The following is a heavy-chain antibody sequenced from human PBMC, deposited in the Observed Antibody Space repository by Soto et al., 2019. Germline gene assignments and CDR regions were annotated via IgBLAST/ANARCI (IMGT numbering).Heavy chain of an antibody. J-gene: IGHJ5*02. D-gene: IGHD3-10*01. CDR3: AKDQRGFGEFNWFDP. CDR1: GFTFSSYA. Sequence: GGSLRLSCAASGFTFSSYAMSWVRQAPGKGLEWVSAISGSGGSTYYADSVKGRFTISRDNSKNTLYLQMNSLRAEDTAVYYCAKDQRGFGEFNWFDPWGQGTLVTVSS. CDR2: ISGSGGST. V-gene: IGHV3-23*01.